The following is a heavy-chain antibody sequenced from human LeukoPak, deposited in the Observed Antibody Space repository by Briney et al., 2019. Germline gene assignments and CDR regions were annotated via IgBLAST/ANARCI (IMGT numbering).Heavy chain of an antibody. J-gene: IGHJ5*02. CDR1: GDSFSSNSAA. D-gene: IGHD1-26*01. CDR3: AKEWDVGPNWFDP. Sequence: SQTLSLTCAISGDSFSSNSAAWNWIRQSPSSGLEWLGRTYYKSIWYSDYALSVKGRITVNPDTSNNQFSLQLNSVTPEDTAVYYCAKEWDVGPNWFDPWGQGTLVTVSS. V-gene: IGHV6-1*01. CDR2: TYYKSIWYS.